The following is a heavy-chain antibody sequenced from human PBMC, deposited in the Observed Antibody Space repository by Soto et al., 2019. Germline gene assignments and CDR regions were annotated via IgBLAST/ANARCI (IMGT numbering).Heavy chain of an antibody. CDR3: AKISDFGSGYRSLFDF. Sequence: EVQLLESGGGLVQPGGSLRLSCAASGFTFSSYAMSWVRQAPGKGLEWVSVISGSGGTTYYADSVKGRFTISRDNSKNTLDLQMNSLRAEDTAVYYCAKISDFGSGYRSLFDFWGQGTLVTVSS. J-gene: IGHJ4*02. V-gene: IGHV3-23*01. CDR2: ISGSGGTT. D-gene: IGHD3-3*01. CDR1: GFTFSSYA.